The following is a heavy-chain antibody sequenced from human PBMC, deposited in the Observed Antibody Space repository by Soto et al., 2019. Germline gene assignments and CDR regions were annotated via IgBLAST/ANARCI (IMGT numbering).Heavy chain of an antibody. J-gene: IGHJ6*02. CDR2: IGSAGDT. CDR1: GFTFSSYD. CDR3: ARDLRSSRCPNPGYYYYGLDV. D-gene: IGHD6-13*01. Sequence: EVQLVESGGGLVQPGGSLRLSCAASGFTFSSYDMHWVRQATGKGLEWVSAIGSAGDTYYPGSVKGRFTISRENAKNSLYLQMNRLRAEDTAVYYCARDLRSSRCPNPGYYYYGLDVWGQGTTVTVSS. V-gene: IGHV3-13*01.